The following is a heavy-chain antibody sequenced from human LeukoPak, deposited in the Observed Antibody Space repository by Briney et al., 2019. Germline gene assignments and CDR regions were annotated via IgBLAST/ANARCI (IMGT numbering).Heavy chain of an antibody. CDR2: INPNSGGT. Sequence: ASVKVSCKASGYTFTGYYMHWVRQAPGQGLEWMGWINPNSGGTNYAQKFQGRVTMTRDTSISTAYMELSRLRSDDTAVYYCAKGRPSFAMVRGVTGLWDYWGQGTLVTVSS. J-gene: IGHJ4*02. D-gene: IGHD3-10*01. V-gene: IGHV1-2*02. CDR3: AKGRPSFAMVRGVTGLWDY. CDR1: GYTFTGYY.